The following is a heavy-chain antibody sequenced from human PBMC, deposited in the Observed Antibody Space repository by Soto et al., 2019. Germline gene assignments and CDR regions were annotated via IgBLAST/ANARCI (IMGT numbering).Heavy chain of an antibody. V-gene: IGHV1-46*03. D-gene: IGHD2-2*02. CDR1: GYTCTSYY. Sequence: ASVKVSCKASGYTCTSYYMHWVRQAPGQGLEWMGIINPSGGSTSYAQKFQGRVTMTRDTSTSTVYMELSSLRSEDTAVYYCARDNCSSTSCYINWFDPWGQGTLVTVSS. J-gene: IGHJ5*02. CDR3: ARDNCSSTSCYINWFDP. CDR2: INPSGGST.